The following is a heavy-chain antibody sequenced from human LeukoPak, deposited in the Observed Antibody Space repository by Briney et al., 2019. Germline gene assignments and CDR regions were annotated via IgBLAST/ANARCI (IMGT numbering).Heavy chain of an antibody. J-gene: IGHJ6*03. CDR1: GGTFSSYA. D-gene: IGHD3-3*01. V-gene: IGHV1-69*05. CDR2: IIPIFGTA. CDR3: ASGGFLEWLPNYYYYYMDV. Sequence: GASVKVSCKASGGTFSSYAISWVRQAPGQGLEWMGGIIPIFGTANYAQKFQGRVTITTDESTSTAYMELSSLRSEDTAVYYCASGGFLEWLPNYYYYYMDVWGKGTTVTVSS.